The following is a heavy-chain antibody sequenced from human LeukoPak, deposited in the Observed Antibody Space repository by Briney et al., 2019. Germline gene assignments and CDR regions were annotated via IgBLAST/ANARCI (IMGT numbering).Heavy chain of an antibody. CDR1: GDSVSRSY. J-gene: IGHJ5*02. CDR2: ISAISGNT. V-gene: IGHV4-4*09. Sequence: SETLCLTCAVSGDSVSRSYLSWIRQPPGKGLEWIGYISAISGNTNYNPSLKGRVTISVDTSKNQFSLKLSSVTAADTAVYYCARQTYSSSSGWVDPWGPGTLVTVSS. CDR3: ARQTYSSSSGWVDP. D-gene: IGHD6-6*01.